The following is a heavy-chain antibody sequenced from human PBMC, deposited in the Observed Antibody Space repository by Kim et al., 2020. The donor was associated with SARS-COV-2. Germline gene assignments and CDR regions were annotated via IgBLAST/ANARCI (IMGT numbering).Heavy chain of an antibody. J-gene: IGHJ6*02. D-gene: IGHD3-10*01. CDR2: IYHSGST. CDR1: GYSISSGYY. CDR3: ARVRYSSFGYYGMDV. V-gene: IGHV4-38-2*02. Sequence: SETLSLTCTVSGYSISSGYYWGWIRQPPGKGLEWIGSIYHSGSTYYNPSLKSRVTISVDTSKNQFSLKLSSVTAADTAVYYCARVRYSSFGYYGMDVWGQGTTVTVSS.